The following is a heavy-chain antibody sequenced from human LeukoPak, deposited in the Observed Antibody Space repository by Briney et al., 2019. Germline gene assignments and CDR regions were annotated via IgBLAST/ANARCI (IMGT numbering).Heavy chain of an antibody. CDR3: ARVGGIAVAPLFDY. CDR2: ISSSSSYI. CDR1: GFIFNNYA. D-gene: IGHD6-19*01. J-gene: IGHJ4*02. V-gene: IGHV3-21*01. Sequence: GGSLRLSCVASGFIFNNYAMSWVRQAPGKGLEWVSSISSSSSYIYYADSVKGRFTISRDNAKNSLYLQMNSLRAEDTAVYYCARVGGIAVAPLFDYWGQGTLVTVSS.